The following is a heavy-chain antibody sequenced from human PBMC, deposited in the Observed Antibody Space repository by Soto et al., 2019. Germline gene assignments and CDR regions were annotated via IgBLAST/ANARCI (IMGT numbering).Heavy chain of an antibody. V-gene: IGHV4-59*01. CDR1: GGSTSSYY. Sequence: PSDTLSLTCTVSGGSTSSYYWSWIRQPPGKGLEWIGYIYYSGSTNYNPSLKSRVTISVDTSKNQFSLKLSSVTAADTAVYYCAREILDYFDYWGQGTLVTVSS. CDR3: AREILDYFDY. J-gene: IGHJ4*02. CDR2: IYYSGST.